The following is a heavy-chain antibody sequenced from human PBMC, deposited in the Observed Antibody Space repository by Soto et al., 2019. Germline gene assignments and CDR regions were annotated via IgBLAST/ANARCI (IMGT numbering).Heavy chain of an antibody. CDR3: ATSASSDH. J-gene: IGHJ4*02. V-gene: IGHV3-30*03. CDR2: ISYDGSHK. Sequence: VQLVESGGGVVEPGRSLRLSCVASGFLFDTYGMHWVRQTPGKGLEWVAIISYDGSHKEYADSVKGRFAISRDNSENTLYLQMNILGVEDTALYYCATSASSDHWGQGTQVTVSS. CDR1: GFLFDTYG. D-gene: IGHD1-26*01.